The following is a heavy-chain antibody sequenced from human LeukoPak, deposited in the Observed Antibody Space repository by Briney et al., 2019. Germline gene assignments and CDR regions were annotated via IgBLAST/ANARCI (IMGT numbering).Heavy chain of an antibody. Sequence: ASVKVSCKASGGTFSSYAISWVRQAPGQGLEWMGRIIPILGIANDAQKFQGRVTITADKSTSTAYMELSSLRSEDTAVYYCARENYTAKNYYGMDVWGQGTTVTVSS. V-gene: IGHV1-69*04. CDR2: IIPILGIA. J-gene: IGHJ6*02. CDR1: GGTFSSYA. CDR3: ARENYTAKNYYGMDV. D-gene: IGHD5-18*01.